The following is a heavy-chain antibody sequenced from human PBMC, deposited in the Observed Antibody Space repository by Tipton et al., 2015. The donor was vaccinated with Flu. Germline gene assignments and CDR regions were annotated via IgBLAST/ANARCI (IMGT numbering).Heavy chain of an antibody. CDR1: GFRVSNYA. Sequence: SLRLSCAGSGFRVSNYAVNWVRQAPGKGLEWVSAISPSGDYILQADSVKGRFIISRDNSKNTIDLQMHSLRAEDTAVYYCAKVIPELVAGLDSWGQGTLVTVSS. V-gene: IGHV3-23*01. CDR3: AKVIPELVAGLDS. D-gene: IGHD6-19*01. CDR2: ISPSGDYI. J-gene: IGHJ4*02.